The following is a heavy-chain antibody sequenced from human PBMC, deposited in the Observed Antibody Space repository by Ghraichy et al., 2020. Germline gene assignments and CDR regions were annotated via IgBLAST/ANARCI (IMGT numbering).Heavy chain of an antibody. D-gene: IGHD6-13*01. CDR2: ISAYNGNT. V-gene: IGHV1-18*01. CDR3: AREEVAAAGVSHKLGMDV. J-gene: IGHJ6*02. Sequence: ASVKVSCKASGYTFTSYGISWVRQAPGQGLEWMGWISAYNGNTNYAQKLQGRVTMTTDTSTSTAYMELRSLRSDDTAVYYCAREEVAAAGVSHKLGMDVWGQGTTVTVSS. CDR1: GYTFTSYG.